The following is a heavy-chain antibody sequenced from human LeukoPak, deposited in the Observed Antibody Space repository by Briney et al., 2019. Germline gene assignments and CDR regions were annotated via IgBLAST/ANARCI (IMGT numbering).Heavy chain of an antibody. Sequence: SETLSLTCTVSGYSISSGYYWGWIRQPPGKGLEWIGSIYHSGSTYYNPSLKSRVTISVDTSKNQFSLKLSSVTAADTAVYYCARINDYYDSSGPSYVLADYWGQGTLVTVSS. CDR3: ARINDYYDSSGPSYVLADY. J-gene: IGHJ4*02. CDR1: GYSISSGYY. D-gene: IGHD3-22*01. V-gene: IGHV4-38-2*02. CDR2: IYHSGST.